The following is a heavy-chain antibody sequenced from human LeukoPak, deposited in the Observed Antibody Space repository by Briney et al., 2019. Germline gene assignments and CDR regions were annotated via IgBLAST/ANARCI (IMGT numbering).Heavy chain of an antibody. CDR2: IYSGGST. CDR3: AKFTGTTIYYGMDV. CDR1: GFTVSSNY. J-gene: IGHJ6*02. Sequence: PGGSLRLSCAASGFTVSSNYMSWVRQAPGKGLEWVSVIYSGGSTYYADSVKGRFTISRDNSKSTLYLQVNSLRAEDTAIYYCAKFTGTTIYYGMDVWGRGATVTVSS. V-gene: IGHV3-53*01. D-gene: IGHD1-7*01.